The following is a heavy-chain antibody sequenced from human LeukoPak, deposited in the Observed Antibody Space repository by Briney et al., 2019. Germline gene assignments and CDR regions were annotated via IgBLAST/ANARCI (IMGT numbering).Heavy chain of an antibody. D-gene: IGHD5-18*01. CDR2: ISLGNS. CDR1: GDTLSTYY. J-gene: IGHJ4*02. V-gene: IGHV4-59*12. Sequence: PSETLSLTCSLSGDTLSTYYWNWIRRTPGRGLEWIGHISLGNSEYNTSLKSRVTISVDTSKNKFYLRLTSVTAADTALYFCARDKRHSYGKYFDPWSQGALVSVSS. CDR3: ARDKRHSYGKYFDP.